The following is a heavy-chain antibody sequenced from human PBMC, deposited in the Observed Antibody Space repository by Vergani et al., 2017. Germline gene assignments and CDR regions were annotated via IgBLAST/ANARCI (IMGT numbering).Heavy chain of an antibody. D-gene: IGHD1-1*01. CDR3: GRSLEGIGGYYIDH. CDR1: GFTFSDYS. J-gene: IGHJ4*02. CDR2: IFSRGDST. Sequence: EVQLLESGGGLAQPGGSLRLSCAASGFTFSDYSMSWVRQAPGKGLEWVSGIFSRGDSTYYADSARGRFTISRDNSESTVSLQMSRRRADDTSVYYCGRSLEGIGGYYIDHWGQGTPVTVSS. V-gene: IGHV3-23*05.